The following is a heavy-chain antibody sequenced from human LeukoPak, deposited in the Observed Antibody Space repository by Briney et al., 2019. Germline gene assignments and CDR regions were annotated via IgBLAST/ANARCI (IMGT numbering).Heavy chain of an antibody. CDR3: ARGGMVRGVINENWFDP. J-gene: IGHJ5*02. Sequence: ASVKVSCKASGYTFTSYYMHWVRQAPGQGLEWMGIINPSGGNTNYAQKFQGRVTMTRDMSTSTVYMELSSLRSEDTAMYYCARGGMVRGVINENWFDPWGQGTLVTVSS. V-gene: IGHV1-46*01. D-gene: IGHD3-10*01. CDR1: GYTFTSYY. CDR2: INPSGGNT.